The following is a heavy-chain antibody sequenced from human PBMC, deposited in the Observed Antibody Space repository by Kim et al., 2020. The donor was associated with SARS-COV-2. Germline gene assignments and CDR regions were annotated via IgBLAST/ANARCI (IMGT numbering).Heavy chain of an antibody. CDR3: AREGPGTVTTRYYYYYMDV. V-gene: IGHV4-59*01. CDR1: GGSISSYY. J-gene: IGHJ6*03. D-gene: IGHD4-4*01. Sequence: SETLSLTCTVSGGSISSYYWSWIRQPPGKGLEWIGYIYYSGSTNYNPSLKSRVTISVDTSKNQFSLKLSSVTAADTAVYYCAREGPGTVTTRYYYYYMDVWGKGTTVTVSS. CDR2: IYYSGST.